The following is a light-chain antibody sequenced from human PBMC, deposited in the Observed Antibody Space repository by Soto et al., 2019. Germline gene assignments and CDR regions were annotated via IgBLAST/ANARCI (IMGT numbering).Light chain of an antibody. CDR3: QQYGSSIIT. CDR1: QSVSGRD. V-gene: IGKV3-20*01. CDR2: GAS. Sequence: IALTQYQGTLCVSAGERATLSWRASQSVSGRDLAWYQQKPGQAPRLLIYGASSRATGIPDRFSGSGSGTDFTLTISRLEHEDFAVYYCQQYGSSIITFGQGTRLEIK. J-gene: IGKJ5*01.